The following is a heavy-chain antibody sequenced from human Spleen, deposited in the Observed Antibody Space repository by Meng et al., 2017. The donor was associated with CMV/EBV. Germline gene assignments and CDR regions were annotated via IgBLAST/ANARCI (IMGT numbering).Heavy chain of an antibody. CDR2: IGFDGSGK. Sequence: GESLKISCEASGLNFSSDGMHWVRQAPGKGLEWVAVIGFDGSGKDYADSVKGRFTISRDNSKRTLYLQMHSLKVDDTAVYYCAKDPGIAAAGPNAGDYWGQGTLVTVSS. CDR1: GLNFSSDG. CDR3: AKDPGIAAAGPNAGDY. J-gene: IGHJ4*02. D-gene: IGHD6-13*01. V-gene: IGHV3-33*06.